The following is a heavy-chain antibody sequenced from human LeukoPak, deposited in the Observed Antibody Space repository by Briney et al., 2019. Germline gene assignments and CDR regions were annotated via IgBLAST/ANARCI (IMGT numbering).Heavy chain of an antibody. CDR3: ASTHVTMVRGIIDY. CDR1: GGSFSGYY. CDR2: INHSGST. Sequence: PSETLSLTCAVYGGSFSGYYWSWIRQPPGNGLEWIGEINHSGSTNYNPSPKSRVTISVDTAKNQLSLKLSSVTAADTGVYYRASTHVTMVRGIIDYWGQGTLVTVSA. D-gene: IGHD3-10*01. J-gene: IGHJ4*02. V-gene: IGHV4-34*01.